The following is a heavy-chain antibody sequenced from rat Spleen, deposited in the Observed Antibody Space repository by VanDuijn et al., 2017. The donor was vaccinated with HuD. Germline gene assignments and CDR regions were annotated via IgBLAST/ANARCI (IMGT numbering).Heavy chain of an antibody. CDR2: ISYSGST. J-gene: IGHJ3*01. D-gene: IGHD1-6*01. CDR3: TRGLSMSSTNYYYALFAY. V-gene: IGHV3-4*01. CDR1: GYTIISGY. Sequence: EIQLQESGPGLVKPSQSLSLTCSVTGYTIISGYDWSWIRKFPGNKMEWMGYISYSGSTNYNPSLKSRISITRDTSKNQFFLQLNSVTTEDTATYYCTRGLSMSSTNYYYALFAYWGQGTLVTVSS.